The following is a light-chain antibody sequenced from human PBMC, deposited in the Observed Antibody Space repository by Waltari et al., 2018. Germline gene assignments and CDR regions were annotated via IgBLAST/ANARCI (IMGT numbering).Light chain of an antibody. Sequence: QSGLTQPASVSGSPGQSITISCTGTSRGFGNYNLVSWYQQYPGKAPKLMVYEVTKRTSGVSDRFSGSKSGNTASLTIYGLQSEDEADYYCCSYAGLGIYVFGTGTKVTVL. CDR1: SRGFGNYNL. J-gene: IGLJ1*01. CDR3: CSYAGLGIYV. V-gene: IGLV2-23*02. CDR2: EVT.